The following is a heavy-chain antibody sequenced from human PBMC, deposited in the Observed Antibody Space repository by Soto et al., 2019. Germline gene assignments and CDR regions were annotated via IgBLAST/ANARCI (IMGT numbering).Heavy chain of an antibody. D-gene: IGHD2-21*01. CDR3: ARVSPYIFGGGNCYRLDSYFDS. CDR1: GVTFSTSG. J-gene: IGHJ4*03. CDR2: IIPLFGTP. Sequence: QVQLVQSGAEVKKPGSSLKVSCKTSGVTFSTSGISWVRQGPGQGLEWMGGIIPLFGTPKYARKFQGRVSTTADDSATPSYLELSGLSSDDTAIYYCARVSPYIFGGGNCYRLDSYFDSWGQGSQVVVSS. V-gene: IGHV1-69*01.